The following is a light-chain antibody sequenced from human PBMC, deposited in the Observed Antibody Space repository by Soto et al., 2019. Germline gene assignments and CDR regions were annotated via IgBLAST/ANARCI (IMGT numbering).Light chain of an antibody. CDR1: ISDIGGYNY. J-gene: IGLJ2*01. V-gene: IGLV2-14*01. CDR2: EVS. CDR3: SCYSTTDTHVI. Sequence: QSALTQPASVSGSRGQSITISCTGTISDIGGYNYVCWYQQHPGKAPKLMIYEVSNRPSGVSNRFSGSKSGNTASLTISGLPAEDEADYYCSCYSTTDTHVIFGGGTKLTVL.